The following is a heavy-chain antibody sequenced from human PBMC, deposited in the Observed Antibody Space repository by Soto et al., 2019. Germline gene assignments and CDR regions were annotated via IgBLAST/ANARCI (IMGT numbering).Heavy chain of an antibody. CDR2: INAGNGNT. CDR1: GYTFTSYA. Sequence: ASVKVSCKASGYTFTSYAMHWVRQAPGQRLEWMEWINAGNGNTKYSQKFQGRVTITRDTSASTAYMELSSLRSEDTAVYYCARDQEWLLSRYFDYWGQGTLVTVSS. V-gene: IGHV1-3*01. D-gene: IGHD3-3*01. J-gene: IGHJ4*02. CDR3: ARDQEWLLSRYFDY.